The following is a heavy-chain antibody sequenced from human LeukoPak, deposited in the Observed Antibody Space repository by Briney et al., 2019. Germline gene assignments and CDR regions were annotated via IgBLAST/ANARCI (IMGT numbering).Heavy chain of an antibody. CDR2: LIGSSGST. V-gene: IGHV3-23*01. Sequence: GGSLRLSCAASGFTSTNYAMNWVRQAPGKGLEWVSVLIGSSGSTDYADSVKGRFTISRDTSKNTLYLQMNSLSAEDTAVYYCAKVETSGGANCYALDYWGQGTLVTVSS. CDR3: AKVETSGGANCYALDY. J-gene: IGHJ4*02. D-gene: IGHD2-2*01. CDR1: GFTSTNYA.